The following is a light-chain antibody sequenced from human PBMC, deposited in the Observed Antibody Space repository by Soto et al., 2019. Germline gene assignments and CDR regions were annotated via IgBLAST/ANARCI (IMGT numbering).Light chain of an antibody. CDR2: GAS. V-gene: IGKV3-15*01. Sequence: EKMIRHSPATPPLSPGEKTTPPRRASQSVSSNLAWYQQKPGQAPRLLIYGASTRATGIPARFSGSGSGTEFTLTISSLQSEDFAVYYCQQYNNWPPGTFGQGTKV. CDR3: QQYNNWPPGT. J-gene: IGKJ1*01. CDR1: QSVSSN.